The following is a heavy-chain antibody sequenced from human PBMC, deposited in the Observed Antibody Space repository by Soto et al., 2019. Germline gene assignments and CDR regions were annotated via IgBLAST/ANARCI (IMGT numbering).Heavy chain of an antibody. CDR3: ARLTGTNEIYYYYGLDV. D-gene: IGHD1-1*01. V-gene: IGHV2-26*01. J-gene: IGHJ6*02. CDR1: GFSLSNARMG. Sequence: KESGPVLVKPTETLTLTCTVSGFSLSNARMGVSWIRQPPGKALEWLAHIFSNDEKSYTTSLKSRLTISKDTSKGQVVLTMTSMDPVDTATYYCARLTGTNEIYYYYGLDVWGQGTTVTVSS. CDR2: IFSNDEK.